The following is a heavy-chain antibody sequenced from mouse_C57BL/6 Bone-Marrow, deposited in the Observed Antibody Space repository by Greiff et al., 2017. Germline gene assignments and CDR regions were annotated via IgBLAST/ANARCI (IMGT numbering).Heavy chain of an antibody. V-gene: IGHV14-4*01. Sequence: LQQSGAELVRPGASVKLSCTASGFNIKDDYMHWVKQRPEQGLEWIGWIDPENGDTEYASKFQGKATITADTSSNTAYLQLSSLTSEDTAVYYCTTNILFYYYAMDDWGQGTSVTVSS. CDR2: IDPENGDT. J-gene: IGHJ4*01. CDR3: TTNILFYYYAMDD. D-gene: IGHD6-5*01. CDR1: GFNIKDDY.